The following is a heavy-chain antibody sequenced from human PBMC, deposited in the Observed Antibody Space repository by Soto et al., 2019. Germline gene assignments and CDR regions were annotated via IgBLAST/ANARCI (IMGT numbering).Heavy chain of an antibody. V-gene: IGHV4-4*02. D-gene: IGHD2-2*03. CDR3: ANAAAYCLGS. Sequence: QVQLQESGPGLVKPSGTLSLTCVVSGASISNSHWLSWVRQPPGEGLEWIGEIYHSGSTNYNPSLGSRVTISVDKSKNQISLRLNSVTAADTAVYYGANAAAYCLGSWGPGTLFTVSS. J-gene: IGHJ5*02. CDR2: IYHSGST. CDR1: GASISNSHW.